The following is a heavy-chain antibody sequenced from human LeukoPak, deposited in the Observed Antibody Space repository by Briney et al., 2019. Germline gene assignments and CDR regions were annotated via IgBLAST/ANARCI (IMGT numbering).Heavy chain of an antibody. J-gene: IGHJ4*02. V-gene: IGHV1-69*04. CDR3: AKMGRAVAGGRVDY. D-gene: IGHD6-19*01. CDR2: IIPILGIA. CDR1: GGTFSSYA. Sequence: SVKVSCKASGGTFSSYAISWVRQAPGQGLEWMGRIIPILGIANYAQKFQGRVTITADKSTSTAYMELSSLRSEDTAVYYCAKMGRAVAGGRVDYWGQGTLVTVSS.